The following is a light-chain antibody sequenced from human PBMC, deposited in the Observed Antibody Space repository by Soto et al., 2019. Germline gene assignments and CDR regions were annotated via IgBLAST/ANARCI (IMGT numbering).Light chain of an antibody. Sequence: QSALTQPASVSGSPGQSITISCTGTSSDVGGYNYVSWYQQHPGKAPKRMIYEVSNRPSGVSNRFSGSKSGNTASLTISGLQAEDEGDYYCSSYTSSSTPYVFGTGTKVTVL. CDR2: EVS. CDR3: SSYTSSSTPYV. J-gene: IGLJ1*01. CDR1: SSDVGGYNY. V-gene: IGLV2-14*01.